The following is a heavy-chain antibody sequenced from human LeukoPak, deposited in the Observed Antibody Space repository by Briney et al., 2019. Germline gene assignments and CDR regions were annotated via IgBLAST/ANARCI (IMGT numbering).Heavy chain of an antibody. CDR3: ARVFRGEWLRLSY. CDR2: IYYSGST. CDR1: GGSISSYY. Sequence: PSETLSLICTVSGGSISSYYWSWIRQPPGRGLEWIGYIYYSGSTNYNPSLKSRVTISVDTSKNQFSLKLSSVTAADTAVYYCARVFRGEWLRLSYWGQGTLVTVSS. V-gene: IGHV4-59*01. J-gene: IGHJ4*02. D-gene: IGHD5-12*01.